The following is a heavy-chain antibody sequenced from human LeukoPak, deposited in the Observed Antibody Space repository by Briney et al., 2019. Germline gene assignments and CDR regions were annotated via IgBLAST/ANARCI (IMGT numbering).Heavy chain of an antibody. D-gene: IGHD2-21*02. Sequence: GGSLRHSCAGSGFTFSSHAMSWVREAPGRGLGWVSAISGSGGSTYYADSVKGRFTISRDNSKNTLYLQMNSLRAEDTAVYYCAKVSYCGGDCYLPGCEYFQHWGQGTLVTVSS. V-gene: IGHV3-23*01. CDR3: AKVSYCGGDCYLPGCEYFQH. CDR1: GFTFSSHA. J-gene: IGHJ1*01. CDR2: ISGSGGST.